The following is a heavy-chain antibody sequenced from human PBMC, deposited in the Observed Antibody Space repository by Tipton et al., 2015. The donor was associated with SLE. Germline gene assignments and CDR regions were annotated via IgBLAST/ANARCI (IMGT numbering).Heavy chain of an antibody. D-gene: IGHD4-11*01. CDR1: GFIFSSYA. CDR3: ARDKADYGNFNLLGYFDL. CDR2: ISYDGSNK. V-gene: IGHV3-30-3*01. J-gene: IGHJ2*01. Sequence: SLRLSCAASGFIFSSYAIHWVRQAPGKGLEWVAVISYDGSNKYYADSVKGRFTISRDNSKNTLYLQMNSLRAEDTAVYYCARDKADYGNFNLLGYFDLWGRGTLVTASS.